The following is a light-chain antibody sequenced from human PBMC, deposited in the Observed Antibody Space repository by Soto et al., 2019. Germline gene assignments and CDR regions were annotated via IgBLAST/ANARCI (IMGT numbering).Light chain of an antibody. Sequence: QAVVTQEPSFSVSPGRTVTLTCGLSSGSVSTSYYPSWYQQTPGQAPRTLIYNTNTRSSGVPDRFSGSILGNKAGLTITGAQADDESDYYCVLYMGSGTWVFGGGTKVTVL. CDR1: SGSVSTSYY. J-gene: IGLJ3*02. CDR2: NTN. V-gene: IGLV8-61*01. CDR3: VLYMGSGTWV.